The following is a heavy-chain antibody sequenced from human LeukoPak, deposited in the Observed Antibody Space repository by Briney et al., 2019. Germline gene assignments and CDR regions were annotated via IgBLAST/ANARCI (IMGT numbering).Heavy chain of an antibody. D-gene: IGHD6-6*01. V-gene: IGHV3-23*01. Sequence: GGSLRLSCAASGFTFSSYAMGWVRQAPGKGLEWVSANSGSGGSTYYASSVRGRFTVSRDSSKNTLYLQMSSLRAEDTALYYCAKFPSPRVAARSYFDCWGQGTLVTVSS. J-gene: IGHJ4*02. CDR1: GFTFSSYA. CDR2: NSGSGGST. CDR3: AKFPSPRVAARSYFDC.